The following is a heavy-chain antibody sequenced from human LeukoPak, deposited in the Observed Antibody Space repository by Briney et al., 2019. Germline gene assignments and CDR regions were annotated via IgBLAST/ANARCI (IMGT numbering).Heavy chain of an antibody. D-gene: IGHD4-23*01. CDR1: GFTFGSYA. Sequence: GGSLRLSCAASGFTFGSYAMNWVRQAPGKGLEWVAGISSGDRTFHAESVKGRFTISRDKSKDTLYLQMNSLRAEDTAVYYCAKDSDYGGNSPFDYWGQGTLVTVSS. J-gene: IGHJ4*02. V-gene: IGHV3-23*01. CDR3: AKDSDYGGNSPFDY. CDR2: ISSGDRT.